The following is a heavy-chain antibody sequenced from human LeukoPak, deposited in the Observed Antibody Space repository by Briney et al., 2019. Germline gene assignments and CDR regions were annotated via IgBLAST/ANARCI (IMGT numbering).Heavy chain of an antibody. D-gene: IGHD3-10*01. J-gene: IGHJ4*02. Sequence: GGSLRLSCIASGFTFSSYAMSWVRQAPGKGLEWVSAISGSGGSTYYADSVKGRFTISRDNSKNTLYLQMNSLRAEDTAVYYCAKVPPIRGVIITRKNILYYFDYWGQGTLVTVAS. CDR1: GFTFSSYA. CDR3: AKVPPIRGVIITRKNILYYFDY. CDR2: ISGSGGST. V-gene: IGHV3-23*01.